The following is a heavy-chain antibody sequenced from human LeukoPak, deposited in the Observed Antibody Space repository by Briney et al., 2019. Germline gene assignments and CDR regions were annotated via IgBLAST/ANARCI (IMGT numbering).Heavy chain of an antibody. V-gene: IGHV3-7*01. CDR3: ARIKGYYYYYMDV. CDR2: IKQDGSEK. CDR1: GFTFSSYW. Sequence: PGGSLRLSCAASGFTFSSYWMSWVRQAPGKGLEWVANIKQDGSEKYYVDSVKGRFTISRDNAKNSLYLQMNSLRAEDTAVYYCARIKGYYYYYMDVWGKGTTVTVAS. J-gene: IGHJ6*03.